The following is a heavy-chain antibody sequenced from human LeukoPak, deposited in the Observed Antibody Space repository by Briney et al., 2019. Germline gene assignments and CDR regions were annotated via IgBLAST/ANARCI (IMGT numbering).Heavy chain of an antibody. CDR3: TTDHWPPQWRYILWSEKDGERELHDY. CDR1: GFTFSNAW. J-gene: IGHJ4*02. D-gene: IGHD2/OR15-2a*01. V-gene: IGHV3-15*01. Sequence: KPGGSLRLSCAASGFTFSNAWMSWVRQAPGKGLEWVGRIKSKTDGGTTDYAAPVKGRFTISRDDSKNTLYLQMNSLKTEDTAVYYCTTDHWPPQWRYILWSEKDGERELHDYWGQGTLVTVSS. CDR2: IKSKTDGGTT.